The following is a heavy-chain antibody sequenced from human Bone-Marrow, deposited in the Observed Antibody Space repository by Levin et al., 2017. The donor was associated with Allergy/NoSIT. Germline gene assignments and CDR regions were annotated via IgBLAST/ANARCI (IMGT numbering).Heavy chain of an antibody. J-gene: IGHJ5*02. V-gene: IGHV2-5*01. CDR2: IYWNEDK. D-gene: IGHD5-12*01. CDR3: AYRRRLVAASGYANFWFDP. CDR1: GFSLTSRGAG. Sequence: SGPTLVKPTQTLTLTCSFSGFSLTSRGAGVGWIRQSPGKAPEWLALIYWNEDKSFSPSLKSRLTITKDTSKNQVVLTMTNMDPVDTATYYCAYRRRLVAASGYANFWFDPWGQGVLVTVSS.